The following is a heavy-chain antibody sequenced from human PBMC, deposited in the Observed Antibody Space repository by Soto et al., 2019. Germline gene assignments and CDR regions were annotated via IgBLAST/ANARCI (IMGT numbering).Heavy chain of an antibody. Sequence: ASVKVSCKASGYTLTSYAISWVRQAPGQGLEWMGWISAYNGNKKYAQKLQGRVTMTTDTSTSTAYMELSSLRSEDTAVYYCARDLGGWPDYWGQGTLVTVS. CDR3: ARDLGGWPDY. CDR2: ISAYNGNK. V-gene: IGHV1-18*01. D-gene: IGHD2-15*01. J-gene: IGHJ4*02. CDR1: GYTLTSYA.